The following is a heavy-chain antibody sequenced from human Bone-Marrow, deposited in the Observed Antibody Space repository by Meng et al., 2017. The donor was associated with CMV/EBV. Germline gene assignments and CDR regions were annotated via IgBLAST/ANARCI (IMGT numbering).Heavy chain of an antibody. J-gene: IGHJ2*01. V-gene: IGHV4-39*01. D-gene: IGHD4-23*01. Sequence: SETLSLTCTVSGGSISSSSYYWGWIRQPPGNGLEWIGSIYYSGSTYYNPSLKSRITISVDTSKNQFSLKLSSVTAADTAVYYCASSMVVTLHWYFDLWGRGTLVTVSS. CDR2: IYYSGST. CDR1: GGSISSSSYY. CDR3: ASSMVVTLHWYFDL.